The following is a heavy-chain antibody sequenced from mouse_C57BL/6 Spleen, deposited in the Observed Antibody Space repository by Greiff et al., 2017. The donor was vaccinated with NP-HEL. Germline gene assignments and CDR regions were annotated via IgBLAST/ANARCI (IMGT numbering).Heavy chain of an antibody. V-gene: IGHV1-15*01. CDR1: GYTFTDYE. CDR2: IDPETGGT. CDR3: TRAGTGAMDY. J-gene: IGHJ4*01. D-gene: IGHD3-3*01. Sequence: VQLQQSGAELVRPGASVTLSCKASGYTFTDYEMHWVKQTPVHGLEWIGAIDPETGGTAYNQKFKGKAILTADTSSSTAYMELRSLTSEDSAVYYCTRAGTGAMDYWGQGTSVTVSA.